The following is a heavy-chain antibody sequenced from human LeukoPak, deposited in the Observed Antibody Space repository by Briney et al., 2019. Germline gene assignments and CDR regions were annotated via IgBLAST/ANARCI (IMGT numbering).Heavy chain of an antibody. CDR2: ISSSSSTI. Sequence: PGGSLRLSCAASGFTFSSYSMNWVRQAPGKGLEWVSYISSSSSTIYYADSVKGRFAISRDNSKNTVYLQMNSLRAEDTAIYYCAKDGDSTGYYSSYYNHMDVWGKGTSVTISS. J-gene: IGHJ6*03. D-gene: IGHD3-22*01. CDR3: AKDGDSTGYYSSYYNHMDV. V-gene: IGHV3-48*01. CDR1: GFTFSSYS.